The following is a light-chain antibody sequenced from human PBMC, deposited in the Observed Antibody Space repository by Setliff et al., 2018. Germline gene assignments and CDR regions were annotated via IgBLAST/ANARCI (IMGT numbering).Light chain of an antibody. Sequence: QSALAQPPSASGSPGQSITISCAGPSIDVGGYSYVSWYQQRPGEVPRLIIYDVNKRPSGVPDRFSGSKSGNTASLTVSGLQVEDEADYYCSSYTGSNTFVFGTGTKVTVL. CDR2: DVN. V-gene: IGLV2-8*01. CDR1: SIDVGGYSY. J-gene: IGLJ1*01. CDR3: SSYTGSNTFV.